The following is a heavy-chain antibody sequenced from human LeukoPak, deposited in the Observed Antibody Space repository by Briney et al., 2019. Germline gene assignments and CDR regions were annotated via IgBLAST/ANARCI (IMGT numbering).Heavy chain of an antibody. CDR3: ARGLYFDWLLPSY. J-gene: IGHJ4*02. Sequence: GGSLRLSCAASGFTFSSYAMSWVRQAPEKGLEWVSTISGSGGGTYYADSVKGRFTISRDNSKNTLCLQMNSLRAEDTAVYYCARGLYFDWLLPSYWGQGTLVTVSS. CDR2: ISGSGGGT. CDR1: GFTFSSYA. D-gene: IGHD3-9*01. V-gene: IGHV3-23*01.